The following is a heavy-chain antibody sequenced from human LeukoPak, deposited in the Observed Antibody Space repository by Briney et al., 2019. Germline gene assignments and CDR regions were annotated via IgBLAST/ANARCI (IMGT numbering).Heavy chain of an antibody. Sequence: GASVKVSCKVSGYTLTELSMHWVRQAPGKGLEWMGGFDPEDGETIYARKFQGRVTMTEDTSTDTAYMELSSLRSEDTAVYYCATGLTGTTYDFDYWGQGTLVTVSS. J-gene: IGHJ4*02. V-gene: IGHV1-24*01. CDR3: ATGLTGTTYDFDY. D-gene: IGHD1-20*01. CDR2: FDPEDGET. CDR1: GYTLTELS.